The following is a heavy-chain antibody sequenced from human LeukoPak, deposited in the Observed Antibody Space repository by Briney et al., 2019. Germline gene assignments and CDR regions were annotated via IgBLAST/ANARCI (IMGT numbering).Heavy chain of an antibody. Sequence: GSLRLSCAASGFTFSSYSMNWVRQAPGKGLEWVSSISSSSSYIYYADSVKGRFTISRDNAKNSLYLQMNSLRAEDTAVYYCARDLDHAAAGPFDPWGQGTLVTVSS. V-gene: IGHV3-21*01. CDR1: GFTFSSYS. CDR2: ISSSSSYI. D-gene: IGHD6-25*01. CDR3: ARDLDHAAAGPFDP. J-gene: IGHJ5*02.